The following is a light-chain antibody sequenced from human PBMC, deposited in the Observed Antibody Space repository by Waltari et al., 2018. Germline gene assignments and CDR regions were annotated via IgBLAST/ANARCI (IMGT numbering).Light chain of an antibody. CDR1: QSISSW. J-gene: IGKJ2*01. V-gene: IGKV1-5*03. Sequence: DIQTTQSSSTLSASVGEIVTITCRASQSISSWLAWYQQKPGKAPKLLIYTASSLESGVPSRFSGSGSGTEFTLTISSLQPDDFATYYCQQYNSYPYTFGQGTKLEIK. CDR3: QQYNSYPYT. CDR2: TAS.